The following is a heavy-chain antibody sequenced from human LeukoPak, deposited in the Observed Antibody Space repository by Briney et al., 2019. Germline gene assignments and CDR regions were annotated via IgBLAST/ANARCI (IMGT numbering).Heavy chain of an antibody. Sequence: ASVTVSCKASGYTFTSSYMHWVRQAPGQGLEWMGIINPSGGSTSYAQKFQGRVTMTRDMSTSTVYMELSSLRSEDTAVYYCAREARSGWTRPFDYWGQGTLVTVSS. D-gene: IGHD6-19*01. V-gene: IGHV1-46*01. CDR2: INPSGGST. CDR3: AREARSGWTRPFDY. J-gene: IGHJ4*02. CDR1: GYTFTSSY.